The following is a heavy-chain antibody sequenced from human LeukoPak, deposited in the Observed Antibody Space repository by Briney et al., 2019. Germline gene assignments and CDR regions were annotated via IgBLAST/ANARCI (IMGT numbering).Heavy chain of an antibody. CDR1: GFTVSSNY. D-gene: IGHD3-22*01. CDR3: ARDGSEYYYDSSGYYGSNWFDP. J-gene: IGHJ5*02. V-gene: IGHV3-53*05. Sequence: GGSLRLSCAASGFTVSSNYMNWVRQAPGKGLEWVSVIYIGGSTYYADSVKGRFTISRDNSKNTLYLQMNSLRAEDTAVYYCARDGSEYYYDSSGYYGSNWFDPWGQGTLVTVSS. CDR2: IYIGGST.